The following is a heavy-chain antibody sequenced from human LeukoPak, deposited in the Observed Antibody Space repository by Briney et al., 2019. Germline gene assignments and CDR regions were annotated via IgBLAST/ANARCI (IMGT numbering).Heavy chain of an antibody. CDR3: AKLLVVPAAIPYDAFDI. V-gene: IGHV1-69*04. CDR2: IIPILGIA. D-gene: IGHD2-2*01. CDR1: GGTFSSYA. Sequence: SVKFSCKASGGTFSSYAISWVRQAPGQGLEWMGRIIPILGIANYAQKFQGRVTITADKSTSTAYMELSSLRTEDTAVYYCAKLLVVPAAIPYDAFDIWGQGTMVTVSS. J-gene: IGHJ3*02.